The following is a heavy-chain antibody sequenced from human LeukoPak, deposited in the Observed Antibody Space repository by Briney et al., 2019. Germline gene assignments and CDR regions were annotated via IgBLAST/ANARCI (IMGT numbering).Heavy chain of an antibody. J-gene: IGHJ5*02. Sequence: SETLSLTCTVSGGSISSYYWSWIRQPPGKGLEWIGYIYYSGSTNYNPSLKSRVTISVDTSKNQFSLKLSSVTAADTAVYYCARVIAVAFGMDWFDPWGQGTLVTVSS. V-gene: IGHV4-59*01. CDR2: IYYSGST. CDR1: GGSISSYY. CDR3: ARVIAVAFGMDWFDP. D-gene: IGHD6-19*01.